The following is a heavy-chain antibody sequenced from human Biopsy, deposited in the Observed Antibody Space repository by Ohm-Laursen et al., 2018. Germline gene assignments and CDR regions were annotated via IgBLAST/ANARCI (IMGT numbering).Heavy chain of an antibody. CDR2: ISYRGTT. CDR1: GGSIRSNGFY. J-gene: IGHJ5*02. V-gene: IGHV4-39*01. CDR3: ARIRGGVVINYSWFDP. Sequence: GTLSLTCTVSGGSIRSNGFYWGWIRQPPGKGSEWIGSISYRGTTSYNPSLKSRVAISVDTSKNQLSLGLNSVTAADTAVFYCARIRGGVVINYSWFDPWGQGILVTVSS. D-gene: IGHD3-3*01.